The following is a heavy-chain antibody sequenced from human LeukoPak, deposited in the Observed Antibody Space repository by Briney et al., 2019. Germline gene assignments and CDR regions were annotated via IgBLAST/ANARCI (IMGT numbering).Heavy chain of an antibody. CDR2: IIPIFGTA. J-gene: IGHJ4*02. D-gene: IGHD2-2*02. CDR1: GGTFSSYA. Sequence: GSSVKVSCKASGGTFSSYAISWVRQAPGEGREWMGGIIPIFGTANYAQKFQGRVTITADESTSTAYMELSSLRSEDTAVYYCAREVTDCSSTSCYISFDYWGQGTLVTVSS. V-gene: IGHV1-69*01. CDR3: AREVTDCSSTSCYISFDY.